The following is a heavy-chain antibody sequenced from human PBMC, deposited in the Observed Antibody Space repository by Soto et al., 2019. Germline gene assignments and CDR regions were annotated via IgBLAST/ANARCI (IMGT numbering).Heavy chain of an antibody. D-gene: IGHD5-12*01. CDR3: ARLYTGYEAFDY. J-gene: IGHJ4*02. CDR1: GGSINSGDYY. CDR2: IYYSGST. Sequence: SETLSLTCSVSGGSINSGDYYWSWIRQSLGKGLEWIGYIYYSGSTYYNPSLKSRSTISIDTSKNQFFLDVDSVTAADTAVYYCARLYTGYEAFDYWGQGTLVTVSS. V-gene: IGHV4-30-4*01.